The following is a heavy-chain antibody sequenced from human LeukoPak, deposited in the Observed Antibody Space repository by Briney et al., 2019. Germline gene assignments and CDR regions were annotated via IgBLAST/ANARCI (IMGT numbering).Heavy chain of an antibody. Sequence: ASVKVSRKASGYTFTSYDINWVRQATGQGLEWMGWMNPNSGNTGYAQKFQGRVTMTRNTSISTAYMELSSLRSEDTAVYYCARVGYSSGWYSRAFWYWGQGTLVTVSS. V-gene: IGHV1-8*01. D-gene: IGHD6-19*01. CDR3: ARVGYSSGWYSRAFWY. J-gene: IGHJ4*02. CDR2: MNPNSGNT. CDR1: GYTFTSYD.